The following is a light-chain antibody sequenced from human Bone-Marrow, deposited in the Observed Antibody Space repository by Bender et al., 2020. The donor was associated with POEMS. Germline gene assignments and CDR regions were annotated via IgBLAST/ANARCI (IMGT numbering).Light chain of an antibody. Sequence: QSALAQPASVSGSPGQSITISCTGTSSDVGTYNLVSWYQQHPGKVPKLIIYEGSKRPSGVSNRFSGSRSGNTASLTISGLQAEDEADYYCCSYAGRSNLLFGGGTILTVL. V-gene: IGLV2-23*01. CDR3: CSYAGRSNLL. J-gene: IGLJ2*01. CDR1: SSDVGTYNL. CDR2: EGS.